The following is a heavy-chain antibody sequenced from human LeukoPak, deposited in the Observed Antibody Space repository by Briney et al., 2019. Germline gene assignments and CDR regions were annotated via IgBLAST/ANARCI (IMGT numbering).Heavy chain of an antibody. CDR3: ARTSSGPPRNY. Sequence: SETLSLTRTVSGGSISSYYWSWIRQPPGKGLEWIGYIYYSGTTNYNPSLKSRVTISVDTSKNQFSLKLSSVTAADTAVYYCARTSSGPPRNYWGQGTLVTVSS. V-gene: IGHV4-59*12. CDR2: IYYSGTT. J-gene: IGHJ4*02. D-gene: IGHD6-19*01. CDR1: GGSISSYY.